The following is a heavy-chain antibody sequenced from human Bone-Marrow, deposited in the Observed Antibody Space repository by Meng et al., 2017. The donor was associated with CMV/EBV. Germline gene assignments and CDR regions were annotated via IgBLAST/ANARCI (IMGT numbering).Heavy chain of an antibody. CDR1: YT. D-gene: IGHD2-2*01. CDR3: ARDGVVVVPAAKPSYYYYGMDV. CDR2: LIPVLGIA. Sequence: YTISWVRRDPGQGLEWMGRLIPVLGIANYAQKFQDSLPLTPPPSTSTAYMELSSLRSEDTAVYYCARDGVVVVPAAKPSYYYYGMDVWGQGTTVTVSS. V-gene: IGHV1-69*04. J-gene: IGHJ6*02.